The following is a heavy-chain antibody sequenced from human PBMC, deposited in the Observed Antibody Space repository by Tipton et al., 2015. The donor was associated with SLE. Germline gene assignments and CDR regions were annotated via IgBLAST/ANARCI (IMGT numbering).Heavy chain of an antibody. CDR1: GFTFDDYA. CDR2: ISWNSGSI. CDR3: AKVGPMGGYYFDY. V-gene: IGHV3-9*01. J-gene: IGHJ4*02. Sequence: SLRLSCAASGFTFDDYAMHWVRQAPGKGLEWVSGISWNSGSIGYADSVKGRFTISRDNAKNSLYLQMNSLRAEDTAVYYCAKVGPMGGYYFDYWGQGTLVTVSS. D-gene: IGHD1-26*01.